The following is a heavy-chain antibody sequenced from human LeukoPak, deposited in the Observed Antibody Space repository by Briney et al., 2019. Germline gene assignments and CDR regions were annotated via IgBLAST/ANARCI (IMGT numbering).Heavy chain of an antibody. CDR1: GGSIGNYY. CDR3: ARRHPYYYGSGTYSRED. D-gene: IGHD3-10*01. J-gene: IGHJ4*02. Sequence: SETLSLTCTVSGGSIGNYYWNWIRQPAGKGLEWIGRISTSGTTNYHPSLKSRVTLSLDTSKNQFSLNLRSVTAADTAIYFCARRHPYYYGSGTYSREDWGQGTLVIVSS. V-gene: IGHV4-4*07. CDR2: ISTSGTT.